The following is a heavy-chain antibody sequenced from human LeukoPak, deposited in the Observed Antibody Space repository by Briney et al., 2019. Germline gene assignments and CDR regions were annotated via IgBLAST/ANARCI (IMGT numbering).Heavy chain of an antibody. CDR1: GYTFTSYD. CDR3: ARGPRNVDYYDSSGLWD. D-gene: IGHD3-22*01. V-gene: IGHV1-8*03. J-gene: IGHJ4*02. Sequence: ASVKVSCKASGYTFTSYDINWVRQATGQGLEWMGWMNPNSGNTGYAQKFQGRVTITRYTSISTAYMELSSLRSEDTAVYYCARGPRNVDYYDSSGLWDWGQGTLVTVSS. CDR2: MNPNSGNT.